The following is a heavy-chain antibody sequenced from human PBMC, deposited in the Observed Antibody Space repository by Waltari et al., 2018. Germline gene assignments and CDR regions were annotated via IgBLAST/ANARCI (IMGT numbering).Heavy chain of an antibody. D-gene: IGHD6-13*01. CDR1: GGSISSSSYY. CDR3: ASQQLVLRGPFDY. Sequence: QLQLQESGPGLVKPSETLSLTCTVSGGSISSSSYYWGWIRQPPGKGLEWIGSIYYRWSTYYNPSLKSRVTISVDTSKNQFSLKLSSVTAADTAVYYCASQQLVLRGPFDYWGQGTLVTVSS. J-gene: IGHJ4*02. CDR2: IYYRWST. V-gene: IGHV4-39*01.